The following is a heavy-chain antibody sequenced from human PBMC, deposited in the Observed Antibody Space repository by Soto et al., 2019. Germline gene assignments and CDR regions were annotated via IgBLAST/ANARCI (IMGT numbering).Heavy chain of an antibody. CDR2: IIPIFGTA. D-gene: IGHD3-9*01. V-gene: IGHV1-69*13. J-gene: IGHJ6*02. CDR3: ARDAVLRYFDSLPSYGMDV. Sequence: GASVKVSCKASGGTFSSYAISWVRQAPGQGLEWMGGIIPIFGTANYAQKFQGRVTITADESTSTAYMELSSLRSEDTAVYYCARDAVLRYFDSLPSYGMDVWGQGTTVTVSS. CDR1: GGTFSSYA.